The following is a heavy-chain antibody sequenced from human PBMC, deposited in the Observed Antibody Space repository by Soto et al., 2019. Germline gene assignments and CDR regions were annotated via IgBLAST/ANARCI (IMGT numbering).Heavy chain of an antibody. V-gene: IGHV5-51*01. D-gene: IGHD2-15*01. CDR1: GYSFTSYW. J-gene: IGHJ3*02. CDR3: ARQDVVVVSPGYSKDFDI. Sequence: PGESLKISCKGSGYSFTSYWIGWVRQMPGKGLEWMGIIYPGDSDTRYSPSFQGQVTISADKSISTAYLQWSSLKASDTAMYYCARQDVVVVSPGYSKDFDIWGQRTMLTISS. CDR2: IYPGDSDT.